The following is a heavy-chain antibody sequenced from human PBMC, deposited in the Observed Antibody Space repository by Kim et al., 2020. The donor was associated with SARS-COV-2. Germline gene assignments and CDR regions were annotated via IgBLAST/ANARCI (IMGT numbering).Heavy chain of an antibody. V-gene: IGHV4-59*08. CDR2: IYYEGST. CDR1: GGSVSPYY. J-gene: IGHJ3*02. Sequence: SETLSLTCTVSGGSVSPYYWSWIRQPPGKGLEWIAYIYYEGSTNYNPSLNGRVTISIDTSRYQFAMRLRSATATDSGVYYCARLAYGDSNGPGAFDIWSQGTLDAISS. D-gene: IGHD4-17*01. CDR3: ARLAYGDSNGPGAFDI.